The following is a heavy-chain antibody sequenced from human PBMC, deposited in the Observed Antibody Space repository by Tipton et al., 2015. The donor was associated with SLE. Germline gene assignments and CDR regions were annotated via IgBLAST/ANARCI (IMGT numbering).Heavy chain of an antibody. CDR3: AWGSSGWPFDY. J-gene: IGHJ4*02. CDR1: GGAISRSSYY. Sequence: TLSLTCTVSGGAISRSSYYWGWIRQPPGKGLEWIGSIYSSGSTNYNPSLKSRVTMSVDTSKNKFSLRLSSVTAADTAVYYCAWGSSGWPFDYWGQGTLVTVSS. V-gene: IGHV4-39*07. D-gene: IGHD6-19*01. CDR2: IYSSGST.